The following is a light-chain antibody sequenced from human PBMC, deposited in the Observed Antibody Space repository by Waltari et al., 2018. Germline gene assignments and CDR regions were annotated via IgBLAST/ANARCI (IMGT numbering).Light chain of an antibody. CDR1: QGISSD. V-gene: IGKV1D-13*01. J-gene: IGKJ3*01. CDR2: DAA. CDR3: QQFNNYPPFT. Sequence: AIQLTQSPSSLSASVGDRVTITCRASQGISSDLAWYQQKPGKAPNHLIYDAASLESGVPSRFSGSGSGTDFTLTISSLQPEDFATYYCQQFNNYPPFTFGPGTKVDIK.